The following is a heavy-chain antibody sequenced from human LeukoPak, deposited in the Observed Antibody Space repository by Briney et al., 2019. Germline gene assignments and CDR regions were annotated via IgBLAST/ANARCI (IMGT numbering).Heavy chain of an antibody. D-gene: IGHD3-16*01. V-gene: IGHV3-30*18. Sequence: GRSLRLSCAASGFTFSSYGMHWVRQAPGKGLEWVAVISYDGSNKYYADSVKGRFTISRDNSKNTLYLQMNSLRAEDTAVYYCAKGMGHFDYWGQGTLVTVSS. J-gene: IGHJ4*02. CDR1: GFTFSSYG. CDR3: AKGMGHFDY. CDR2: ISYDGSNK.